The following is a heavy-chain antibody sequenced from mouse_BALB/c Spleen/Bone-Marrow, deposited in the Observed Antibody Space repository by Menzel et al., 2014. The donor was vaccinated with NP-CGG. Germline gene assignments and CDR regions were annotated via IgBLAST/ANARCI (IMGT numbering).Heavy chain of an antibody. J-gene: IGHJ2*01. D-gene: IGHD3-3*01. CDR1: GDSITNAY. Sequence: EVQLQQSGPSLAKPSQTLSLTCSVTGDSITNAYWNWIRKFPGNKIDYMGYISHSGNTYYNPSLKSRISITRDTSKNQFYLQLNSVTTEDAATYFCARGTGYYFDYWGQGTTLTVSS. CDR3: ARGTGYYFDY. V-gene: IGHV3-8*02. CDR2: ISHSGNT.